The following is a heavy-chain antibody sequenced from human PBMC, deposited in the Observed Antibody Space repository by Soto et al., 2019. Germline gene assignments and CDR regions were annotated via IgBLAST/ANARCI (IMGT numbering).Heavy chain of an antibody. J-gene: IGHJ4*02. D-gene: IGHD3-10*01. CDR2: ISGSGGST. CDR1: GFSLSTYD. Sequence: GGSLRLSCAASGFSLSTYDMIWVRQAPGKGLEWVSAISGSGGSTYYADSVKGRFTISRDNSKNTLYLQMNSLRAEDTAVYYCAKDAFLWFGELLRFDYWGQGTLVTVSS. V-gene: IGHV3-23*01. CDR3: AKDAFLWFGELLRFDY.